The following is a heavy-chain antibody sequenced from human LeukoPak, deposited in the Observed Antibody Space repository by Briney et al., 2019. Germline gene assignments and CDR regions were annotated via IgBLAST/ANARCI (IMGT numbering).Heavy chain of an antibody. Sequence: PGGSLRLSCAASGFTFSSYAMSWVRQAPGKGLEWVSGISGSGGTTYYADPVKGRFTISRDNSKNTLYLQMNSLRAEDTAVYYCAKYVRYPPDAFDIWGQGTMVSVSS. CDR2: ISGSGGTT. J-gene: IGHJ3*02. V-gene: IGHV3-23*01. CDR3: AKYVRYPPDAFDI. D-gene: IGHD1-14*01. CDR1: GFTFSSYA.